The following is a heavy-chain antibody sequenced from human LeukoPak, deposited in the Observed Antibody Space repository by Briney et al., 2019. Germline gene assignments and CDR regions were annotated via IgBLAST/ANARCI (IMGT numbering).Heavy chain of an antibody. D-gene: IGHD3-10*01. CDR3: ARQNYGSAPLRY. CDR2: INHSGTT. J-gene: IGHJ4*02. V-gene: IGHV4-34*01. Sequence: PSETLSLTCAVYGGSFSGYYGSWIRQPPGKGLEWSGEINHSGTTNYNPSLKSRVTMSVDTSKNQFSLKLTSVTAADTAVYYCARQNYGSAPLRYWGQGTLVTVSS. CDR1: GGSFSGYY.